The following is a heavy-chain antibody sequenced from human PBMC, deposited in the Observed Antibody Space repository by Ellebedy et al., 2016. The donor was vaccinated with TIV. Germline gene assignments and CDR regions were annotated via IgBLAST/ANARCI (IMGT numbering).Heavy chain of an antibody. D-gene: IGHD2-21*01. J-gene: IGHJ4*02. V-gene: IGHV3-30*18. CDR2: ISYDGNNK. Sequence: GESLKISCAASGFTFSSLGMHWVRQAPGKGLEWVAVISYDGNNKFYADSVKGRFTISRDNSKNMLYLQMDSLKPEDTAVYFCAKRAAYCGNDGPFDYWGQGTLVTVSS. CDR1: GFTFSSLG. CDR3: AKRAAYCGNDGPFDY.